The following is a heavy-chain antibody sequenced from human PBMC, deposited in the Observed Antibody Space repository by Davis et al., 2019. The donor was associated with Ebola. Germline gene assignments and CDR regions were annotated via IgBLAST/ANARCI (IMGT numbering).Heavy chain of an antibody. CDR1: GGFVSSGGYS. CDR2: YYYTGST. CDR3: ARQTGLAAAGRGVDY. D-gene: IGHD6-13*01. J-gene: IGHJ4*02. V-gene: IGHV4-30-4*07. Sequence: MPSETLSLTCAVSGGFVSSGGYSWSWIRQPPGRGLEWIGYYYYTGSTYYNPSLKSRVTISVDTSKNQFSLKLSSVTAADTAVYYCARQTGLAAAGRGVDYWGQGTLVTVSS.